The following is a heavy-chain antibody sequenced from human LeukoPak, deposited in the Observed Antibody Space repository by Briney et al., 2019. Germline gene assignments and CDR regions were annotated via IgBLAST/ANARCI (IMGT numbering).Heavy chain of an antibody. CDR3: AKDLGSVVTPPSLDY. D-gene: IGHD4-23*01. CDR1: GFIFTGYF. J-gene: IGHJ4*02. V-gene: IGHV3-7*03. CDR2: IKHDGSEK. Sequence: GGSLRLSCAASGFIFTGYFMSWVRQAPGKGLEWVASIKHDGSEKYYVDSVRGRFTISRDNTKNLLYLQMNSLRAEDTAVYYCAKDLGSVVTPPSLDYWGQGTLVTVSS.